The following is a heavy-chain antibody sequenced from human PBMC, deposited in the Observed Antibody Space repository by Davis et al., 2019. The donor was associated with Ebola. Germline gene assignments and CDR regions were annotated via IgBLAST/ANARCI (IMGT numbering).Heavy chain of an antibody. CDR3: ARDSCSSTSCHGLDV. J-gene: IGHJ6*02. V-gene: IGHV3-11*01. D-gene: IGHD2-2*01. CDR2: ISSSGSTI. CDR1: GFTFSDYY. Sequence: GALRLSCAASGFTFSDYYMSWIRQAPGKGLEWVSYISSSGSTIYYADSVKGRFTISRDNAKNSLYLQMNSLRAEDTAVYYCARDSCSSTSCHGLDVWGQGTTVTVSS.